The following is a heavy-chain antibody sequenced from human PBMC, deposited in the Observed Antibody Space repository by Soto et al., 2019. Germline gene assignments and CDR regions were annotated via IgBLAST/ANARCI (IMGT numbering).Heavy chain of an antibody. CDR3: ASSYDILTGYYRAYFDY. CDR2: ISSSSSYI. Sequence: EVQLLESGGGLVKPGGSLRLSCAASGFTFSSYSMNWVRQAPGKGLEWVSSISSSSSYIYYADSVKGRFTISRDNAKNSLYLQMNSLSAEDTAVYYCASSYDILTGYYRAYFDYWGQGPLVTVSS. CDR1: GFTFSSYS. V-gene: IGHV3-21*01. J-gene: IGHJ4*02. D-gene: IGHD3-9*01.